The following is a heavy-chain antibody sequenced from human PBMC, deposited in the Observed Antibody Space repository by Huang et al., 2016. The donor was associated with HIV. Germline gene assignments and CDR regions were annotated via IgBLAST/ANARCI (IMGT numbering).Heavy chain of an antibody. CDR2: IYSDDST. CDR1: GFTVSSND. CDR3: AAQWELRGGVDF. J-gene: IGHJ4*02. V-gene: IGHV3-53*01. Sequence: EVQLVESGGGLIQPGGSLRLSCAASGFTVSSNDMSWVRQAPGKGLEWGSVIYSDDSTYFADAVKGRFTISRDNSKNTLYLQMNSLRAEDTAVYYCAAQWELRGGVDFWGQGTLVTVSS. D-gene: IGHD1-26*01.